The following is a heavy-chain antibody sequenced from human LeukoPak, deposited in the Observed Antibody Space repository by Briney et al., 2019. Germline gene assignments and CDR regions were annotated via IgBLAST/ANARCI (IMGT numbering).Heavy chain of an antibody. CDR3: ARSDYGSGSYYNH. V-gene: IGHV4-59*01. D-gene: IGHD3-10*01. CDR1: DGSISSYY. Sequence: SETLSLTCTVSDGSISSYYWSWIRQPPGKGLEWIGYIYYSGSTNYNPSLKSRVTISVDTSKDQFSLKLSSVTAADTAVYYCARSDYGSGSYYNHWGQGTLVTVSS. CDR2: IYYSGST. J-gene: IGHJ4*02.